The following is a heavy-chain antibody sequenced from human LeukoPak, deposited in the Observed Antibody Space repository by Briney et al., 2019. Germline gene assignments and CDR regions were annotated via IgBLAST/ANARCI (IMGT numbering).Heavy chain of an antibody. CDR2: IYTRGDT. Sequence: SETLSLTCTVSGASMNTYYWSWIHQPAGQGLEWIGRIYTRGDTNYNPSLKSRVTMSVDTSKNQFSLRLISVTAADTGVYYCARVRDRTSYFGDLDIWGHGTMVTVSS. J-gene: IGHJ3*02. D-gene: IGHD3/OR15-3a*01. V-gene: IGHV4-4*07. CDR3: ARVRDRTSYFGDLDI. CDR1: GASMNTYY.